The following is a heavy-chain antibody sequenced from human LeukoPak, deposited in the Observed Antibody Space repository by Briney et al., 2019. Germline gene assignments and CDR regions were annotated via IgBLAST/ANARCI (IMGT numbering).Heavy chain of an antibody. Sequence: PSETLSLTCAVYGGSFSGYYWSWIRQPPGKGLEWIGEINHSGSTNYNPSLKSRVTTSVDTSKNQFSLKLSSVTAADTAVYYCARHVTDYSSSWYGRRNWFDPWGQGTLVTVSS. J-gene: IGHJ5*02. CDR3: ARHVTDYSSSWYGRRNWFDP. D-gene: IGHD6-13*01. V-gene: IGHV4-34*01. CDR2: INHSGST. CDR1: GGSFSGYY.